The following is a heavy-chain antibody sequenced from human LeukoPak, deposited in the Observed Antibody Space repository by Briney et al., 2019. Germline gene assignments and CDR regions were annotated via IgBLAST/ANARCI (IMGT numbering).Heavy chain of an antibody. CDR2: INPGGGST. CDR3: ARKSDNSYYFDY. V-gene: IGHV1-46*01. D-gene: IGHD2/OR15-2a*01. J-gene: IGHJ4*02. Sequence: GASVKVSCKASGHIFTNYHVHWVRQAPGQGLEWMGIINPGGGSTSYAQKFQGRVTMTRDTSTSTVYMELSSLRSEDTAVYYCARKSDNSYYFDYWGQGTLVTVSS. CDR1: GHIFTNYH.